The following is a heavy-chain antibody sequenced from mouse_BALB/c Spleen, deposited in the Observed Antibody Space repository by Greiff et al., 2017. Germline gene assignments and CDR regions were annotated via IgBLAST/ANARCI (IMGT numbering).Heavy chain of an antibody. CDR2: ISSGGSYT. D-gene: IGHD2-3*01. CDR1: GFTFSSYG. J-gene: IGHJ4*01. V-gene: IGHV5-6*02. CDR3: ARPEGMGAMDY. Sequence: EVKLVESGGDLVKPGGSLKLSCAASGFTFSSYGMSWVRQTPDKRLEWVATISSGGSYTYYPDSVKGRFTISRDNAKNTLYLQMSSLKSEDTAMYYCARPEGMGAMDYWGQGTSVTVSS.